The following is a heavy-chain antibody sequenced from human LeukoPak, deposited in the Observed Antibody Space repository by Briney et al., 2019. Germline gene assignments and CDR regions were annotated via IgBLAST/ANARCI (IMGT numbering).Heavy chain of an antibody. D-gene: IGHD6-6*01. CDR2: IHPFSGAT. Sequence: ASVKVSCKASGYTFTGYYMHWVRQAPGQGLEWMGWIHPFSGATNYAQKFQGGISMTRDTSITTAYMELSRLTSDDTALYYCTRDLDSSSSLDYWGQETLVTVSS. V-gene: IGHV1-2*02. CDR3: TRDLDSSSSLDY. J-gene: IGHJ4*02. CDR1: GYTFTGYY.